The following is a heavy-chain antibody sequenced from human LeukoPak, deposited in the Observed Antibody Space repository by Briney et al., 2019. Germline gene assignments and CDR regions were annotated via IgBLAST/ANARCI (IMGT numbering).Heavy chain of an antibody. CDR3: ATIGGYSYGYEGKNWFDP. V-gene: IGHV1-24*01. D-gene: IGHD5-18*01. J-gene: IGHJ5*02. Sequence: ASVKVSCKVSGYTLTELSMHWVRQAPGKGLEWMGGFDPEDSETIYAQKFQGRVTMTEDTSTDTAYMELSSLRSEDTAVYYCATIGGYSYGYEGKNWFDPWGQGTLVTVSS. CDR2: FDPEDSET. CDR1: GYTLTELS.